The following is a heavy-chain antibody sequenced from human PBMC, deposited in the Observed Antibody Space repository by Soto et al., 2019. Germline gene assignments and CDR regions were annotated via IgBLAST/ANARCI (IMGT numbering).Heavy chain of an antibody. CDR2: ISWNSGGI. Sequence: EVQLVESGGGLVQPGRSLRLSCAASGFTFDAYAMHWVRQAPGKGLEWVSGISWNSGGIGYADSVKGRFTISRDNAKNSLYLQMNSLRAEDTALYYCAKDAYYDSSGYTDYWGQGTLVTVSS. D-gene: IGHD3-22*01. CDR3: AKDAYYDSSGYTDY. V-gene: IGHV3-9*01. CDR1: GFTFDAYA. J-gene: IGHJ4*02.